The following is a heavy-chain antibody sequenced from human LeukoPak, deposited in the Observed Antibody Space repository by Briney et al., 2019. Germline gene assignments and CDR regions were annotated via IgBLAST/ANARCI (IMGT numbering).Heavy chain of an antibody. CDR2: IYYSGST. V-gene: IGHV4-59*01. J-gene: IGHJ4*02. CDR1: GGSISSYY. D-gene: IGHD3-22*01. CDR3: AKVQQIDDISGSRFDY. Sequence: SETLSLTCTVSGGSISSYYWSWIRQPPGKGLEWIGYIYYSGSTNYNPSLKSRVTISVDTSKNQFSLKLSSVTAADTAVYYCAKVQQIDDISGSRFDYWGQGTLVTVSS.